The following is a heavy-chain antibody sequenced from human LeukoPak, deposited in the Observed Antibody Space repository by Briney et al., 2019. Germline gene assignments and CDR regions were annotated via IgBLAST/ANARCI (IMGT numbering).Heavy chain of an antibody. Sequence: GASVKVSCKASGYTFTGYYMHWVRQAPGQGLEWMGWINPNSGGTIYAQKFQGRVTMTRDTSISTAYMELSRLRSDDTAVYYCARAQRRRSSPQSTVNSFNWFDPWGQGTLVTVSS. J-gene: IGHJ5*02. CDR1: GYTFTGYY. V-gene: IGHV1-2*02. CDR3: ARAQRRRSSPQSTVNSFNWFDP. D-gene: IGHD4-17*01. CDR2: INPNSGGT.